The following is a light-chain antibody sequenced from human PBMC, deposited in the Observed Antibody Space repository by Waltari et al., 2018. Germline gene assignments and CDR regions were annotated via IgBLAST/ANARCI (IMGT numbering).Light chain of an antibody. CDR2: NNN. V-gene: IGLV1-44*01. Sequence: QSVLTQPPSASGTPGQRVTLSCSGSRSNIGSNTVNWYQQLPGTAPRLLIYNNNQRPSGVPDRFSGSKPGTSASLAISGLQSEDEADYYCAAWDASLNGGVFGGGTKLTVL. CDR3: AAWDASLNGGV. J-gene: IGLJ2*01. CDR1: RSNIGSNT.